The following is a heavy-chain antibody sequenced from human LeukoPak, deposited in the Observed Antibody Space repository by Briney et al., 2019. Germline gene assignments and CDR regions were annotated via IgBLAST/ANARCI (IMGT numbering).Heavy chain of an antibody. Sequence: PSETLSLTCAVYGGSFSGYYWSWIRQPPGKGLEWIGEINHSGSTNYNPSLKSRVTISVDTSKNQFSLKLSSVTAADTAVYYCARGRSRAAAAGTVDYWGLGTLVTVSS. CDR3: ARGRSRAAAAGTVDY. J-gene: IGHJ4*02. CDR2: INHSGST. V-gene: IGHV4-34*01. D-gene: IGHD6-13*01. CDR1: GGSFSGYY.